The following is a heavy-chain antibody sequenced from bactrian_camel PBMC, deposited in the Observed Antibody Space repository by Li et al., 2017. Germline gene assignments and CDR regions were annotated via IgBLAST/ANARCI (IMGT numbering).Heavy chain of an antibody. CDR2: IDSDART. Sequence: HVQLVESGGGSVQAGGSPKLSCAASGFTYDRYQMAWFRQAPGKGREGVASIDSDARTTYAETVKGRFTISKDNPTNTLYLQMNSLKPEDTAVYYCAAEPEFLRALRDYGSKPLNKDGYNNWGQGTQVTVS. D-gene: IGHD3*01. V-gene: IGHV3S1*01. J-gene: IGHJ4*01. CDR1: GFTYDRYQ. CDR3: AAEPEFLRALRDYGSKPLNKDGYNN.